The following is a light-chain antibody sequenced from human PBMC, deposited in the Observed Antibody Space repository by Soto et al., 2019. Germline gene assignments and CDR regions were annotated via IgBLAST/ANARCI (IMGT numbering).Light chain of an antibody. CDR2: DAS. CDR1: QNVYNN. Sequence: EIVMTQSPATLSASPGEGATLSCKAGQNVYNNLAWYQQRPGQPPRLLIYDASTRATVISARFSGSGYGTELTLPFSSLQSEDFAVYFCQQCRNWPLTFGGGAKVEIK. V-gene: IGKV3-15*01. CDR3: QQCRNWPLT. J-gene: IGKJ4*01.